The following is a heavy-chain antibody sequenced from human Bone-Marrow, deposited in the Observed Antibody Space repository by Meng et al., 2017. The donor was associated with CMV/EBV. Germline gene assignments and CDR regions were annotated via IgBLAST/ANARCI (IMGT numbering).Heavy chain of an antibody. V-gene: IGHV3-30*02. D-gene: IGHD3-16*01. CDR2: IWYDGSNK. CDR1: GFTFSSYG. CDR3: AKIHFGYYYYYGMDV. J-gene: IGHJ6*02. Sequence: GGSLRLSCAASGFTFSSYGMHWVRQAPGKGLEWVAVIWYDGSNKYYADSVKGRFTISRDNSKNTLYLQMNSLRAEDTAVYYCAKIHFGYYYYYGMDVWGQGTTVTVSS.